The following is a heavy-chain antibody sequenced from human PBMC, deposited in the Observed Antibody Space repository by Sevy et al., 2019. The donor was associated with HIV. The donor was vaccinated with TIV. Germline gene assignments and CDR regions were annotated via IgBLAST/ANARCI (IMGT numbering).Heavy chain of an antibody. CDR1: GFTFSNAW. CDR3: TTSITIFGVVINEGY. V-gene: IGHV3-15*01. Sequence: GGSLRLSCAASGFTFSNAWMSWVRQAPGKGLEWVGRIKSKTDGGTTDYAAPVKGRFTISRDDSKNTLYLQMKSLKTEDTAVYYCTTSITIFGVVINEGYWGQGTLVTVSS. J-gene: IGHJ4*02. CDR2: IKSKTDGGTT. D-gene: IGHD3-3*01.